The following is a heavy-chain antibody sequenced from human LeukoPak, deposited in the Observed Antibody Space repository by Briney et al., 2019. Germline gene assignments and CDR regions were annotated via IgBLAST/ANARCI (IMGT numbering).Heavy chain of an antibody. V-gene: IGHV3-30*19. CDR2: ISYDGSNK. Sequence: PGGSLRLSCAASEFTFSRYGMHWVRQAPGKGLEWVAVISYDGSNKYYADSVKGRFTISRDNSKNTLYLQMNSLRAEDTAVYYCANPNSNYYDSSGYYDYWGQGTLVTVSS. D-gene: IGHD3-22*01. CDR3: ANPNSNYYDSSGYYDY. J-gene: IGHJ4*02. CDR1: EFTFSRYG.